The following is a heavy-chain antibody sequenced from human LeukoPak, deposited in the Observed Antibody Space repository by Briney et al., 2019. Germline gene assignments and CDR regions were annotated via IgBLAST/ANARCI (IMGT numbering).Heavy chain of an antibody. CDR2: INSDGSST. V-gene: IGHV3-74*01. J-gene: IGHJ4*02. Sequence: GGSLRLSCAASGFTFSSYWMHWVRQAPGKGLVWVSRINSDGSSTSYADSVKGRFTIFRDNAKNTLYLQMNSLRAEDTAVYYCARDQYTQALFDYWGQGTLVTVSS. CDR3: ARDQYTQALFDY. CDR1: GFTFSSYW. D-gene: IGHD2-2*02.